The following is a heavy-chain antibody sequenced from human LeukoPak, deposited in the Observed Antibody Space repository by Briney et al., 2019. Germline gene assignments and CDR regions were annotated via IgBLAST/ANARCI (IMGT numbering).Heavy chain of an antibody. Sequence: PGGSLRLSCVVSGVASNDYAMAWVRQAPGKGLDWVSAISNTGGSTFYADSVKGRFTISRDKSKNTLYLDMKRVSYNDRGVYFCAKAGGPGKHGIDVWGQGATVIVSS. V-gene: IGHV3-23*01. CDR2: ISNTGGST. D-gene: IGHD2-21*01. J-gene: IGHJ6*02. CDR1: GVASNDYA. CDR3: AKAGGPGKHGIDV.